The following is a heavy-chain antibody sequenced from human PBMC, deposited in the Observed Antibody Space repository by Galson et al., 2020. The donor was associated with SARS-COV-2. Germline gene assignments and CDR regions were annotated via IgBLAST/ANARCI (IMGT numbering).Heavy chain of an antibody. CDR1: GITFDQHP. CDR3: AKDDT. CDR2: IDWDGGNT. J-gene: IGHJ5*02. Sequence: GGPLRLSCAASGITFDQHPMYWVRQSPGKGLEWVSLIDWDGGNTYYADSVRGRFTISRDNSKNSLYLQMNNLRSDDTALYFCAKDDTWGQGTLVTVSS. V-gene: IGHV3-43*01.